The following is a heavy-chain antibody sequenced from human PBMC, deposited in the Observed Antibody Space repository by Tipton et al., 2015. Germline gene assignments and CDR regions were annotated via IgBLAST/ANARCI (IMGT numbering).Heavy chain of an antibody. J-gene: IGHJ4*02. V-gene: IGHV5-51*03. CDR1: GYTFINYW. CDR2: VYPGNSET. D-gene: IGHD3-3*01. CDR3: ARRYDFSSAFHYYFDS. Sequence: QLVQSGAEGKKPGESLKISCQASGYTFINYWIAWVRQMPGKGLEWVGNVYPGNSETTYNPSFQGQVTISADKSTTPAYLQWSSLEASDTAMYYCARRYDFSSAFHYYFDSWGQGTLVSVSS.